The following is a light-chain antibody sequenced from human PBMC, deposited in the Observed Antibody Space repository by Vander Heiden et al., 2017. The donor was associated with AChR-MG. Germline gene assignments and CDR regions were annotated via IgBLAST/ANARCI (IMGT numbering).Light chain of an antibody. CDR2: DAS. CDR3: QQRTR. Sequence: EIVLTQPPVTPSSSPGERATLSCRASQSVSNYLAWYQQKPGQAPRLLIYDASNRATGVPARFSGSGSGTDFTLTISSLEPEDFAVYYCQQRTRFGQGTRLEIK. V-gene: IGKV3-11*01. J-gene: IGKJ5*01. CDR1: QSVSNY.